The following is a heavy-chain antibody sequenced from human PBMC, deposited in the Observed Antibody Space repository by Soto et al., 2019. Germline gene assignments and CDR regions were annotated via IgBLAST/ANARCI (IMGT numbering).Heavy chain of an antibody. CDR3: ARMGLHLGELSRNWFDP. V-gene: IGHV4-31*03. Sequence: QVQLQESGPGLVKPSQTLSLSCSISGGSITSANYYWTWIRLFPGKGLEWIGYIYSSGTTHYNPSIKSRATISLHTSSSQFSLEVKSATAADTAVYYCARMGLHLGELSRNWFDPWGQGSLVTVSS. D-gene: IGHD3-16*02. CDR2: IYSSGTT. J-gene: IGHJ5*02. CDR1: GGSITSANYY.